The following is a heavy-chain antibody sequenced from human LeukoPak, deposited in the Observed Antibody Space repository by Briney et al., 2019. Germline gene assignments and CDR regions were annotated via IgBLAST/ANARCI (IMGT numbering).Heavy chain of an antibody. CDR1: GYSFTSYW. D-gene: IGHD5-24*01. CDR3: ARFRPREMATRDPLGYFDY. V-gene: IGHV5-51*01. J-gene: IGHJ4*02. Sequence: GESLKISCKGSGYSFTSYWIGWVRQMPGKGLEWMGIIYPGDSDTRYSPSFQGQVTISADKSISTAYLQWSSLKASDTAMYYCARFRPREMATRDPLGYFDYWGQGTLVTVSS. CDR2: IYPGDSDT.